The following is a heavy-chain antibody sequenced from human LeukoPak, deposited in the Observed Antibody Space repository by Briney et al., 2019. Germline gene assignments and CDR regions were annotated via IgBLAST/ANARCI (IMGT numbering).Heavy chain of an antibody. D-gene: IGHD3-22*01. V-gene: IGHV3-7*01. CDR1: GFTFSSYW. Sequence: GGSQRLSCAASGFTFSSYWMSCVRQAPGKGLEWVANIKQDGSEKYYVDSVKGRFTISRDNAKNSLYLQMNSLRAEDTAVYYCARHSGYFTPSDAFDIWGQGTMVTVSS. CDR3: ARHSGYFTPSDAFDI. J-gene: IGHJ3*02. CDR2: IKQDGSEK.